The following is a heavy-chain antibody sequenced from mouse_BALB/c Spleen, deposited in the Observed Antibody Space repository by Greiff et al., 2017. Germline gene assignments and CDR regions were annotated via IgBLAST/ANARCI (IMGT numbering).Heavy chain of an antibody. CDR1: GFTFSSYA. D-gene: IGHD2-4*01. V-gene: IGHV5-9-4*01. Sequence: EVQVVESGGGLVKPGGSLKLSCAASGFTFSSYAMSWVRQSPEKRLEWVAEISSGGSYTYYPDTVTGRFTISRDNAKNTLYLEMSSLRSEDTAMYYCAREGLRGYAMDYWGQGTSVTVSS. CDR2: ISSGGSYT. CDR3: AREGLRGYAMDY. J-gene: IGHJ4*01.